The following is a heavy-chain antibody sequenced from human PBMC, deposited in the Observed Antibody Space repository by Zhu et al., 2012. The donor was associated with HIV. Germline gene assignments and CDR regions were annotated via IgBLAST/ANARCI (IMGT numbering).Heavy chain of an antibody. CDR2: LLQWEHP. D-gene: IGHD3-10*02. J-gene: IGHJ4*02. Sequence: QVQLHESGPGLVKPSETLSLTCTVSGGSISSHYWSWIRQPPREGTGVDWVYLLQWEHPTTTPPSRVESPMSVDTSKNQFSLKLRSVTAADTAVYYCARVLRPLMVGEVKSTPYYFDYWGQGPWSPSPQ. V-gene: IGHV4-59*11. CDR1: GGSISSHY. CDR3: ARVLRPLMVGEVKSTPYYFDY.